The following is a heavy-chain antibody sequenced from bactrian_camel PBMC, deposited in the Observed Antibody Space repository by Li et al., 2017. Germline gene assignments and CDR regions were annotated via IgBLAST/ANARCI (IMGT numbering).Heavy chain of an antibody. Sequence: HVQLVESGGGSVEAGGSLSLSCTASGYILRTKCMGWFRDGPGKEREGVAAIVFGGAAPYYHNSVKGRFTISADNGKKTTYLQMNNLKPEDMATYYCAAEPYRGPGQSFWGQGTQVTVS. D-gene: IGHD2*01. J-gene: IGHJ4*01. V-gene: IGHV3S54*01. CDR2: IVFGGAAP. CDR1: GYILRTKC. CDR3: AAEPYRGPGQSF.